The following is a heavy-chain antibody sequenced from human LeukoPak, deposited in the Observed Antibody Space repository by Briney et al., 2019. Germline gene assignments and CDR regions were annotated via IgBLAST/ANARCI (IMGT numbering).Heavy chain of an antibody. CDR3: AREQVRGESLDY. V-gene: IGHV3-21*01. J-gene: IGHJ4*02. Sequence: GGSLRLSCAASGFTFSSYSMNWVRRAPGKGLEWVSSISSSSSYIYYADSVKGRFNISRDNAKNSLYLQMNSLRADDTAVYYCAREQVRGESLDYWGQGTLVTVSS. D-gene: IGHD3-10*01. CDR2: ISSSSSYI. CDR1: GFTFSSYS.